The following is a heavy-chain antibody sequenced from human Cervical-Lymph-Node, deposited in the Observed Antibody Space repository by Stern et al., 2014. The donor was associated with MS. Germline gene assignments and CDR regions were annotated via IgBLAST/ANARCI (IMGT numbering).Heavy chain of an antibody. CDR2: KSNDGNNK. J-gene: IGHJ6*02. Sequence: QVQLVESGGGVFQPGRPLRLPCAASGYTFSHYGMHWVRQAPGKGMERVALKSNDGNNKYYAEAVKGRFTVSRDSSMNTVYLQMNSLSGEDPAVYYCAKVGAEGGMDVWGQGTTVTVSS. CDR3: AKVGAEGGMDV. V-gene: IGHV3-30*18. CDR1: GYTFSHYG. D-gene: IGHD3-10*01.